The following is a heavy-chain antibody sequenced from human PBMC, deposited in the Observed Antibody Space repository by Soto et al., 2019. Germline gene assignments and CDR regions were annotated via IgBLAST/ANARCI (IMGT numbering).Heavy chain of an antibody. D-gene: IGHD7-27*01. V-gene: IGHV1-69*05. CDR3: AGLGNYYFDY. CDR2: IIPIFGTA. Sequence: SVKVSCKDSGGTLSSYAISWVRQAPGQGLEWMGGIIPIFGTANYAQKFHGRVTLTRDTSIGTAYMDLSRLTSDDTALYYCAGLGNYYFDYWGQGALVTVSA. CDR1: GGTLSSYA. J-gene: IGHJ4*02.